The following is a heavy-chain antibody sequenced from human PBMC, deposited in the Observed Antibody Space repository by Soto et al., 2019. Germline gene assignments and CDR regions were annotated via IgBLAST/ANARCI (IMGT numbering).Heavy chain of an antibody. V-gene: IGHV3-49*04. J-gene: IGHJ6*02. Sequence: GGSLRLSCTASGFTFGDYAMSWVRQAPGKGLEWVGFIRSKAYGGTTEYAASVKGRFTISRDDSKSIAYLQMNSLKTEDTAVYYCLVDTAMVLYYYGMDVWGQGTTVTVSS. CDR2: IRSKAYGGTT. CDR1: GFTFGDYA. D-gene: IGHD5-18*01. CDR3: LVDTAMVLYYYGMDV.